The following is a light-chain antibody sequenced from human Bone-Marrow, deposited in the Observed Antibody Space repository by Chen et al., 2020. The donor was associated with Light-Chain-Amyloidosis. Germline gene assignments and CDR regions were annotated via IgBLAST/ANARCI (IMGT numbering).Light chain of an antibody. Sequence: QSALPQPASVSGSPGQSLTISCTGTSSDVGGDNHVSWYQQHPDKAPKLMIYEVTNRPSWVPDRFSGSKSDNTASLTSSGLQTEDEADDFCSSYTITNTLVFGSGTRVTVL. CDR3: SSYTITNTLV. CDR2: EVT. J-gene: IGLJ1*01. CDR1: SSDVGGDNH. V-gene: IGLV2-14*01.